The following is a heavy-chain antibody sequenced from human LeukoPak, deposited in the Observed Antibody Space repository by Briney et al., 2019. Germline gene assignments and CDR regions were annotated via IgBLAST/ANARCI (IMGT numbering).Heavy chain of an antibody. CDR3: ARGVEMATIQPFDY. Sequence: GASVKVSRKASGYTFTSYYMHWVRQAPGQGLEWMGIINPSGGSTSYAQKFQGRVTMTRDMSARTVYMELSSLRSEDTAVYYCARGVEMATIQPFDYWGQGTLVTVSS. D-gene: IGHD5-24*01. J-gene: IGHJ4*02. CDR2: INPSGGST. CDR1: GYTFTSYY. V-gene: IGHV1-46*01.